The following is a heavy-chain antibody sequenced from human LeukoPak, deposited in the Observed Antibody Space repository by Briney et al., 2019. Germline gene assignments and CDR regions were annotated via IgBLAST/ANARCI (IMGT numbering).Heavy chain of an antibody. J-gene: IGHJ4*02. V-gene: IGHV4-39*01. CDR1: GVSIRSLRYC. CDR2: SFYSGGT. Sequence: SSEALSLTCTVSGVSIRSLRYCWAWIRQSRGEGREWIGSSFYSGGTDDNPSLKSRLTPSVATSKNQFSLRLNSVTAADTAVYFCTRRGNYDPFDHWGQGSLVTVSS. D-gene: IGHD3-22*01. CDR3: TRRGNYDPFDH.